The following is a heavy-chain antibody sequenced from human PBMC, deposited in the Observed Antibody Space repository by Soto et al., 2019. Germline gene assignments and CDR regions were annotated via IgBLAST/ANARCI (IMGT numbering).Heavy chain of an antibody. D-gene: IGHD3-22*01. V-gene: IGHV4-30-4*01. Sequence: PSETLSLTCTVSGGSISSDDYYWSWIRQAPGRGLEWIGYIHSSGSTYYNPSLKSRATMSIDTAGNQFSLKVSSVTVADTAVYYCARDLDGLHDDTSGPFPRPGWGQGTLVTVS. CDR3: ARDLDGLHDDTSGPFPRPG. J-gene: IGHJ1*01. CDR2: IHSSGST. CDR1: GGSISSDDYY.